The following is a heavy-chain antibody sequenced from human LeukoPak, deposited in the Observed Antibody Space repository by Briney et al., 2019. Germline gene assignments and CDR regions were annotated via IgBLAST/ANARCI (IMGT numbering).Heavy chain of an antibody. Sequence: SETLSLTCTVSSGSISSGNFYWTWIRQLPGKGLEWIGYIFYSGSTYYNPSLKSRVTISVDTSKNQFSLKLRSVTAADTAVYYCARDFGYGGYGGVFDIWGQGTMVTVSS. CDR1: SGSISSGNFY. CDR3: ARDFGYGGYGGVFDI. J-gene: IGHJ3*02. D-gene: IGHD4-23*01. V-gene: IGHV4-31*03. CDR2: IFYSGST.